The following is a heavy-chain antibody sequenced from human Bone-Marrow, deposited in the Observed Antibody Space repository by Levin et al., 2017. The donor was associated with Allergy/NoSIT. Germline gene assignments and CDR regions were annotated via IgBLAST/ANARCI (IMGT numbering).Heavy chain of an antibody. CDR1: GFTFSDYY. V-gene: IGHV3-11*05. Sequence: GESLKISCAASGFTFSDYYMSWIRQAPGKGLEWVSYISSSSSYTNYADSVKGRFTISRDNAKNSLYLQMNSLRAEDTAVYYCARGGGIAAALGIWGQGTMVTVSS. D-gene: IGHD6-13*01. CDR3: ARGGGIAAALGI. J-gene: IGHJ3*02. CDR2: ISSSSSYT.